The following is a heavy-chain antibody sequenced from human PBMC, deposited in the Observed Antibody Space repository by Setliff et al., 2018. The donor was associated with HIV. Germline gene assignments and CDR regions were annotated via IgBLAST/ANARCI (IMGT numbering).Heavy chain of an antibody. J-gene: IGHJ4*02. D-gene: IGHD3-9*01. V-gene: IGHV1-69*13. CDR1: GGTFSSYA. Sequence: SVKVSCKASGGTFSSYAISWVRQAPGQGLEWMGGIIPIFGTANYAQKFQGRVTITADESTSTAYMELSSLRSEDTAVYYCAREGVVGDDDEWFYFDHWGQGTPVTVSS. CDR2: IIPIFGTA. CDR3: AREGVVGDDDEWFYFDH.